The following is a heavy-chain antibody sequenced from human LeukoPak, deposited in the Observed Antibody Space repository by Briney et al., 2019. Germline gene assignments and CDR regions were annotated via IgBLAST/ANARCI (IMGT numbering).Heavy chain of an antibody. D-gene: IGHD1-26*01. V-gene: IGHV1-24*01. Sequence: PETVSSSLSVSTLTQSSMHLVRQAPATGPEWMGGFDHEDGETIYEQKFQGRVTMTEDTSTDTAYMELSSVRSEDTAVYYCATVNRRIVGAEFDYWGQGTLVTVSS. CDR1: VSTLTQSS. CDR2: FDHEDGET. CDR3: ATVNRRIVGAEFDY. J-gene: IGHJ4*02.